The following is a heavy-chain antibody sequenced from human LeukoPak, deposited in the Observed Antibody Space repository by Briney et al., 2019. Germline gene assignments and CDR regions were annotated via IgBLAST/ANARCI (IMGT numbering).Heavy chain of an antibody. CDR3: ARDHGSYNFDY. Sequence: GGSLRLSCAASGFTFSSYWMSWVRQAPGKGLEWVAVISYDGSNKYYADSVKGRFTISRDNSKNTLYLQMNSLRAEDTAVYYCARDHGSYNFDYWGQGTLVTVSS. CDR2: ISYDGSNK. D-gene: IGHD1-26*01. V-gene: IGHV3-30*03. J-gene: IGHJ4*02. CDR1: GFTFSSYW.